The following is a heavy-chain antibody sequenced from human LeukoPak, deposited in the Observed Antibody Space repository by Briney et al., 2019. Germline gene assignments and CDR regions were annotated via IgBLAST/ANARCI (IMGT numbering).Heavy chain of an antibody. Sequence: PSETLSLTCTVSGGSMKSGSYYWTWIRQPAGKGLEWIGHFYTSGHTNYNPSLKSRVTISVDTSKNQFSLKMNSVTAADTAVYYCARGLHGYSYVYVPWELYSYMDVWGKGTTVSISS. CDR2: FYTSGHT. CDR1: GGSMKSGSYY. CDR3: ARGLHGYSYVYVPWELYSYMDV. J-gene: IGHJ6*03. D-gene: IGHD5-18*01. V-gene: IGHV4-61*09.